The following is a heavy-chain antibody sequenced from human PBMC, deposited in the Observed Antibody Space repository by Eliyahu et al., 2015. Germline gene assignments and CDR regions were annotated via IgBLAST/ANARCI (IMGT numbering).Heavy chain of an antibody. V-gene: IGHV2-5*04. CDR1: GFSPSTXGVG. CDR2: IYWNGGK. Sequence: QIILKESGPTLVKPTQTLXLTCTFSGFSPSTXGVGVGWIRQPPGKALEWVSLIYWNGGKRYSPSLKNRLTIIKDTSKNQVVLIMTNMHPVDTGTYYCASYNDDDTTFDPWGQGILVTVSS. CDR3: ASYNDDDTTFDP. J-gene: IGHJ5*02. D-gene: IGHD1-1*01.